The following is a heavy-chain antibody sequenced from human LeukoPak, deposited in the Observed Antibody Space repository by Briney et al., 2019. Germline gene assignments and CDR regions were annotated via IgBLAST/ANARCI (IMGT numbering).Heavy chain of an antibody. CDR3: AREYTLYRSGWFLDY. D-gene: IGHD6-19*01. CDR2: IDYSGST. Sequence: SETLSLTCTVSGGSISSYYWGWIRQPPGKGLEWIGSIDYSGSTYYNPSLKSRATVSIDTSKNQFSLNLNSVTAADTAVYYCAREYTLYRSGWFLDYWGQGTVVTVSS. V-gene: IGHV4-39*07. CDR1: GGSISSYY. J-gene: IGHJ4*02.